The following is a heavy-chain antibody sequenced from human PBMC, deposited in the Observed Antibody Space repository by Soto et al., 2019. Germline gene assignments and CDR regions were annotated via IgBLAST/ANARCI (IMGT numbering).Heavy chain of an antibody. CDR3: VRTFRSEL. J-gene: IGHJ4*02. CDR1: GGYIRGYY. Sequence: QVHLQESGPGLVKPSETLSLTCTVSGGYIRGYYWSWVRQAPGKGLEWIGNIYYDGSTKYSPSLKSRVTISLDKPQIQISLHLISVTAADTDIYYCVRTFRSELWGQGTLVTVSS. D-gene: IGHD3-3*01. CDR2: IYYDGST. V-gene: IGHV4-59*01.